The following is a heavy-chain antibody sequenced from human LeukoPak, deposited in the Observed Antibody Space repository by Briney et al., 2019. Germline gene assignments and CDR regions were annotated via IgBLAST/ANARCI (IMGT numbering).Heavy chain of an antibody. J-gene: IGHJ3*02. Sequence: GASVKVSCKASGGTFSSYAISWVRQAPGQGLEWMGRIIPILGIANYAQKFQGRVTMTTDTSTSTAYMELRSLRSDDTAVYYCARAPTMIVVVPEAFDIWGQGTMVTVSS. CDR3: ARAPTMIVVVPEAFDI. CDR2: IIPILGIA. V-gene: IGHV1-69*04. CDR1: GGTFSSYA. D-gene: IGHD3-22*01.